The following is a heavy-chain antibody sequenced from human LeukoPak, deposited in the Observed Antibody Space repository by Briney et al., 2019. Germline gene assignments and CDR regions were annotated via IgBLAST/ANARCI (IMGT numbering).Heavy chain of an antibody. J-gene: IGHJ6*03. Sequence: GGSLRLSCAASGFTFSNAWMSWVRQAPGKGLEWVGRIKSKTDGGTTDYAAPVKGRFTISRDDSKNTLYLQMNSLKTEDTAVYYCTTAGGGNSFYYYYYMDVWGKGTTVTVSS. D-gene: IGHD4-23*01. CDR3: TTAGGGNSFYYYYYMDV. CDR1: GFTFSNAW. CDR2: IKSKTDGGTT. V-gene: IGHV3-15*01.